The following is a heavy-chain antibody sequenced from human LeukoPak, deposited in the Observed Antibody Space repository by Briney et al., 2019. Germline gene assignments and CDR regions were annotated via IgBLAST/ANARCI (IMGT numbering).Heavy chain of an antibody. D-gene: IGHD2-21*01. CDR3: ARVGDNTAFDY. Sequence: GGSLRLSCAASGFTLSTYALHWVRKVPGKGLEYVSAISSIGGTTYYANSVKGRFTISRDNSKNTLYLQMGSLKPEDTAVYYCARVGDNTAFDYWGQGTLVTVSS. CDR2: ISSIGGTT. CDR1: GFTLSTYA. J-gene: IGHJ4*02. V-gene: IGHV3-64*01.